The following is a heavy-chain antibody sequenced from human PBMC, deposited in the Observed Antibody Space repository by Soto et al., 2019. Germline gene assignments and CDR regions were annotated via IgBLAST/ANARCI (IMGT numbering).Heavy chain of an antibody. Sequence: VQLVESGGGVVQPGRSLRLSCAASGFTFSSYGMHWVRQAPGKGLEWVAVIWYDGSNKYYADSVKGRFTISRDNSKNTLYLQMNSLRAEDTAVYYCARGRNDADWFDPWGQGTLVTVSS. CDR2: IWYDGSNK. D-gene: IGHD1-1*01. CDR1: GFTFSSYG. V-gene: IGHV3-33*01. J-gene: IGHJ5*02. CDR3: ARGRNDADWFDP.